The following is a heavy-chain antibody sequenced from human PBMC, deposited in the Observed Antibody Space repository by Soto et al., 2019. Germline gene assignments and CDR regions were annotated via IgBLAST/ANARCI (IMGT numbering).Heavy chain of an antibody. CDR1: GRSISSGDYY. Sequence: SETLSLTCTVSGRSISSGDYYWSWIRQPPGKGLEWIGYIYYSGSTYYNPSLKSRVTISVDTSKNQFSLKLSSVTAADTAVYYCAREVLWFGESIGDWFDPWGQGTLVTSPQ. J-gene: IGHJ5*02. CDR3: AREVLWFGESIGDWFDP. CDR2: IYYSGST. D-gene: IGHD3-10*01. V-gene: IGHV4-30-4*01.